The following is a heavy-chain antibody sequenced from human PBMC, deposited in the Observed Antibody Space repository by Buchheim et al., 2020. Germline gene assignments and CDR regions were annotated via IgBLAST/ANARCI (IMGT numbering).Heavy chain of an antibody. CDR3: AKEGSGLDSGTFDY. V-gene: IGHV3-23*01. Sequence: EVQMLESGGGLVQPGGSLRLSCAASGFTFSSYAMTWVRQAPGKGLEWVSGISGSGTTIYYADSVKGRFTISRDNSKNTLYLQMNSLRAEDTALYYCAKEGSGLDSGTFDYWGQGTL. D-gene: IGHD3-3*01. J-gene: IGHJ4*02. CDR1: GFTFSSYA. CDR2: ISGSGTTI.